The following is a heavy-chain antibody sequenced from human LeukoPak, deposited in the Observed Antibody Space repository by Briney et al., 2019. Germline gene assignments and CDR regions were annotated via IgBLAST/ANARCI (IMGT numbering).Heavy chain of an antibody. Sequence: GASVKVSCKASGYTFTGYYMHWVRQAPGQGLEWMGWINPNSGGTNYAQKFQGRVTMTRDTSISTAYMELSRLRSDDTAVYYCARGSRYCSGGSCYSVFYYYWGQGTLVTVSS. CDR1: GYTFTGYY. CDR2: INPNSGGT. J-gene: IGHJ4*02. D-gene: IGHD2-15*01. V-gene: IGHV1-2*02. CDR3: ARGSRYCSGGSCYSVFYYY.